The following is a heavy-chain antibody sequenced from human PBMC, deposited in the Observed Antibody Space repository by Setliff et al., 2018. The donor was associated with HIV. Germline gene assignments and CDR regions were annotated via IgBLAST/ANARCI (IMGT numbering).Heavy chain of an antibody. J-gene: IGHJ3*02. CDR1: GYTFTSYG. D-gene: IGHD1-20*01. CDR3: ARDGYKWNDNALEI. CDR2: ISAANGDT. V-gene: IGHV1-18*01. Sequence: ASVKVSCKASGYTFTSYGISWVRQAPGQGLEWMGWISAANGDTNFAQKFQGRVTMTTDTLTSTAYMELRSLRSDDTAVYYCARDGYKWNDNALEICGLGTVVTVSS.